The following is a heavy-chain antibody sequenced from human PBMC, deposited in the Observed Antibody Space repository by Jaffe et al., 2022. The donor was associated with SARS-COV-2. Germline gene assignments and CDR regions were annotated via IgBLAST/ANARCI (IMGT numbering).Heavy chain of an antibody. Sequence: QVQLVESGGGVVQPGRSLRLSCAASGFTFSSYAMHWVRQAPGKGLEWVAVISYDGSNKYYADSVKGRFTISRDNSKNTLYLQMNSLRAEDTAVYYCARDEGYCTNGVCYRYYYYGMDVWGQGTTVTVSS. CDR3: ARDEGYCTNGVCYRYYYYGMDV. V-gene: IGHV3-30-3*01. D-gene: IGHD2-8*01. J-gene: IGHJ6*02. CDR1: GFTFSSYA. CDR2: ISYDGSNK.